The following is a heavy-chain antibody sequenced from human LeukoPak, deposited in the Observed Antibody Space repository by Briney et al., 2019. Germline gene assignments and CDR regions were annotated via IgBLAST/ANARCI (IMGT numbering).Heavy chain of an antibody. CDR1: GFTFSSYA. Sequence: SGGSLRLSCAASGFTFSSYAMHWVRQAPGKGLEWVAVISYDGSNKYYADSVKGRFTISRDNSKNTLYLQMNSLGAEDTAVYYCARDRRRGGPSYMIEPFEVWDWGQGTLVTVSS. J-gene: IGHJ4*02. CDR3: ARDRRRGGPSYMIEPFEVWD. CDR2: ISYDGSNK. D-gene: IGHD3-22*01. V-gene: IGHV3-30-3*01.